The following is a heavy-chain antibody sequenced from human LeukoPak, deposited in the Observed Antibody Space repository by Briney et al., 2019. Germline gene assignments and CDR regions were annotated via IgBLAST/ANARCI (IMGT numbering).Heavy chain of an antibody. V-gene: IGHV4-34*01. Sequence: SETLSLTCAVYGGSFSGYYWSWIRQPPGKGLEWIGEINHSGSTNYNPSLKSRVTISVDTSKNQFSLKPSSVTAADTAVYYCARGVPFYWGQGTLVTVSS. D-gene: IGHD2-2*01. CDR1: GGSFSGYY. CDR2: INHSGST. CDR3: ARGVPFY. J-gene: IGHJ4*02.